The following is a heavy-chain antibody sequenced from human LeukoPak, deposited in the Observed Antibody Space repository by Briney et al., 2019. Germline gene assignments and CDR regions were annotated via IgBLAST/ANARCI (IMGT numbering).Heavy chain of an antibody. CDR3: ARERGSSGGNTNGYFDY. V-gene: IGHV3-23*01. CDR2: ISGSGGTT. J-gene: IGHJ4*03. CDR1: GFTFSSYG. D-gene: IGHD4-23*01. Sequence: PGGPLRLSCAASGFTFSSYGMHWVRQAPGKGLEWVSVISGSGGTTYSADSVKGRFTISRDNSKNTLYLQMDSLRAEDTAAYYCARERGSSGGNTNGYFDYWGQGALVTVSS.